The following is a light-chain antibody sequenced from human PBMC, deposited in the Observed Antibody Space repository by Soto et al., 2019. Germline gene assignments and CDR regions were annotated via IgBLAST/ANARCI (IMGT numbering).Light chain of an antibody. CDR1: SDHNNNI. J-gene: IGLJ2*01. CDR3: ETWGNGTRV. CDR2: VEASGTY. Sequence: QPVLTQSSSASASLGSSVNLTCTLSSDHNNNIIAWHQQHPGKAPRFLMTVEASGTYSKGSGIPDRFSGSSSGADRYRTISNLQSEDEAQNYCETWGNGTRVFGGGTKLTVL. V-gene: IGLV4-60*03.